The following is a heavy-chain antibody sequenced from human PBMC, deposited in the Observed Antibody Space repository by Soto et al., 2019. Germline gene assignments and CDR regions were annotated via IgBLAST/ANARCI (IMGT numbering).Heavy chain of an antibody. J-gene: IGHJ4*02. CDR3: ARHEGGAAADRPLDY. Sequence: QLRLQESGPGLVKSSETLSLTCTISGGSVRSSSYYWGWIRQPPGKGLEWIASIYYSGRTHNNPALQSPVTMYIDTYTNQFSLKMPSVTAADTAVYYCARHEGGAAADRPLDYWGQGTLVTVSS. CDR1: GGSVRSSSYY. V-gene: IGHV4-39*01. D-gene: IGHD6-13*01. CDR2: IYYSGRT.